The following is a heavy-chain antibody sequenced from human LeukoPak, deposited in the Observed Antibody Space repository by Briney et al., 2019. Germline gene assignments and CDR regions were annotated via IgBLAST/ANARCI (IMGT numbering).Heavy chain of an antibody. J-gene: IGHJ4*02. V-gene: IGHV3-74*01. CDR1: GFTFSSHW. D-gene: IGHD2-2*01. CDR2: INNDGGST. CDR3: ARVTCSSSTSCATVDF. Sequence: GGSLRLSCATSGFTFSSHWMHWVRQASGQGLVWVSRINNDGGSTSYADSVKGRFTISRGNAKNALYLQMNSLRVEDTALYYCARVTCSSSTSCATVDFWGQGTLVTVSS.